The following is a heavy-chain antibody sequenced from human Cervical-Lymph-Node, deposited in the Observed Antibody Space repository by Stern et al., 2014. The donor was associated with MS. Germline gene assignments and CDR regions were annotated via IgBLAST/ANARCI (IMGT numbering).Heavy chain of an antibody. V-gene: IGHV3-53*01. Sequence: VQLVQSGGGVIQPGGSLRLSCTASGFTVSRAYMTWVRQAPGKGLAWVSLITNVGSTFYTDSVKGRFTISRDDSKNTVYLHMTSLRAEDTAMYYCARDTSSPERSDWWGQGTLVTVSS. D-gene: IGHD1-1*01. J-gene: IGHJ4*02. CDR3: ARDTSSPERSDW. CDR2: ITNVGST. CDR1: GFTVSRAY.